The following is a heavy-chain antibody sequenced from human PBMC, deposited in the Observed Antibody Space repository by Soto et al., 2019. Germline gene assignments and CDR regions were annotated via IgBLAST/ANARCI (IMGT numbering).Heavy chain of an antibody. J-gene: IGHJ4*02. V-gene: IGHV1-18*01. D-gene: IGHD2-2*01. CDR3: ARGREYCSSTSCHPAY. CDR2: ISAYNGNT. Sequence: ASVKVSCKASGYTFTSYGISWVRQAPGQGLEWMGWISAYNGNTNYAQKLQGRVTMTTDTSTSTAYMELRSLRSDDTAVYYCARGREYCSSTSCHPAYWGQGTLVPVSS. CDR1: GYTFTSYG.